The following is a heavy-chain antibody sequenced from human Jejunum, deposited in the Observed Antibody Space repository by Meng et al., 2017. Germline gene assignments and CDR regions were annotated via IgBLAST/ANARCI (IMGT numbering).Heavy chain of an antibody. D-gene: IGHD5-18*01. CDR3: ARGGYYSFDY. V-gene: IGHV4-4*02. Sequence: VPTRESGPVLGKPSETLSLTCAVSGGSIRSVYWWTWVRQSPGKGLEWIGEIYHSGSTNYTPSLKSRVTISVDKSKNQFSLKLTSVTAADTAVYYCARGGYYSFDYWGQGTLVTVSS. CDR2: IYHSGST. J-gene: IGHJ4*02. CDR1: GGSIRSVYW.